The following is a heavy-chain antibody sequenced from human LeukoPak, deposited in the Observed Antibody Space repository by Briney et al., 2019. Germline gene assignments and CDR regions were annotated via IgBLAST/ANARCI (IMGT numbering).Heavy chain of an antibody. CDR2: IIPILGIA. D-gene: IGHD3-16*01. J-gene: IGHJ3*02. Sequence: SVKVSCKASGGTFSSYAISWVRQAPGQGLEWMGRIIPILGIANYAQKFQGRVTITADKSTSTAYMELSSLRSDDTAVYYCARISYVDAFDIWGQGTMVTVSS. CDR3: ARISYVDAFDI. V-gene: IGHV1-69*04. CDR1: GGTFSSYA.